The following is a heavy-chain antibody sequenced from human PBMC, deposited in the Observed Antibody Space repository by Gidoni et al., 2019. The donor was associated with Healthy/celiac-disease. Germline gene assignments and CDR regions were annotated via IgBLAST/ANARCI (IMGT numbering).Heavy chain of an antibody. Sequence: EVQLLESGGGLVQPGGSLRLSCAASGFTFSSYAMSWVRQAPGKGLELVSAISGSGGSTYYADSVKGRFTISRDNSKNTLYLQMNSLRAEDTAVYYCAKVPWLVPRYFDYWGQGTLVTVSS. D-gene: IGHD6-19*01. J-gene: IGHJ4*02. V-gene: IGHV3-23*01. CDR1: GFTFSSYA. CDR3: AKVPWLVPRYFDY. CDR2: ISGSGGST.